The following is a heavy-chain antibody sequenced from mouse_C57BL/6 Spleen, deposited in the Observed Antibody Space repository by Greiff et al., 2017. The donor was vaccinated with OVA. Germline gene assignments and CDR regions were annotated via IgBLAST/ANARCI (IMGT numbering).Heavy chain of an antibody. CDR2: IRSKSNNYAT. J-gene: IGHJ4*01. Sequence: EVHLVESGGGLVQPKGSLKLSCAASGFSFNTYAMNWVRQAPGKGLEWVARIRSKSNNYATYYADSVKDRFTISRDDSESMLYLQMNNLKTEDTAMYYWVRQYGNSKYYAMDYWGQGTSVTVSS. V-gene: IGHV10-1*01. CDR1: GFSFNTYA. D-gene: IGHD2-10*02. CDR3: VRQYGNSKYYAMDY.